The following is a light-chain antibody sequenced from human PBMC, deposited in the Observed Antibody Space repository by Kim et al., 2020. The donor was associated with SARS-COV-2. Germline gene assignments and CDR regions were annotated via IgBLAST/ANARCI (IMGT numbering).Light chain of an antibody. CDR2: EGS. V-gene: IGLV2-23*01. Sequence: QSALTQPASVSGSPGQSITISCTGTSSDIGSYSLVSWYQQYPGEAPKLMIYEGSKRPSGVSPRFSGSKSGNTASLTISGLQAEDEADYYCCSHSGGGTRRFGGGTQLIVL. CDR1: SSDIGSYSL. CDR3: CSHSGGGTRR. J-gene: IGLJ2*01.